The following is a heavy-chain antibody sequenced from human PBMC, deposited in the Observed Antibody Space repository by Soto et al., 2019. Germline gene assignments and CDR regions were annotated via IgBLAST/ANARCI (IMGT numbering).Heavy chain of an antibody. V-gene: IGHV3-11*06. CDR3: AKAEGDS. CDR2: ISSSGSYR. CDR1: GFNFSDSY. Sequence: QVRLEESGGGLVKPGGSLRLSCAASGFNFSDSYMSWIRQAPGKGLEWVSYISSSGSYRNSAGSMKGRFTISRDNAKNSLYLHMNSLRVEDPAVYSCAKAEGDSWGQGTLVIVS. J-gene: IGHJ5*01.